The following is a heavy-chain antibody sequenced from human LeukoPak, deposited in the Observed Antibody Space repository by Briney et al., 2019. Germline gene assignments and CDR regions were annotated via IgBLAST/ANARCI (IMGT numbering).Heavy chain of an antibody. V-gene: IGHV1-2*02. D-gene: IGHD3-10*01. CDR3: ARTGRPSWFGELLSHFDY. J-gene: IGHJ4*02. CDR2: IDPNSGGT. Sequence: ASVKVSCKASGYSFTGYYMHWVRQAPGQGLEWMGWIDPNSGGTNYAQKFQGRVTMTRDTSISTAYMELSRLRSDDTAVYYCARTGRPSWFGELLSHFDYWGQGTLVTVSS. CDR1: GYSFTGYY.